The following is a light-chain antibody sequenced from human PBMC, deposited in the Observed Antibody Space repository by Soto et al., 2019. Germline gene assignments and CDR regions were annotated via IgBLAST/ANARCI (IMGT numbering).Light chain of an antibody. V-gene: IGKV3-11*01. CDR3: QQRKYGPPLT. CDR1: QSVDIY. CDR2: DAS. J-gene: IGKJ4*02. Sequence: EVVVTQSPVTLALSPGERATLSCRTRQSVDIYVAWYQQKPGQAPRLLIYDASNRAPGIPARFSGSGSETAVTLTIRSLEPEDFAVYYCQQRKYGPPLTFGVGTKVEIK.